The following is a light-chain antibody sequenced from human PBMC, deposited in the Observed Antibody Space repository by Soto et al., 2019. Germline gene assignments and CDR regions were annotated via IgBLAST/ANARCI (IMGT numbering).Light chain of an antibody. CDR3: QQRTNWPPEYT. Sequence: EIVLTQSPATLSLSPGERATLSCRASQSVSTYLAWYQQKPGQAPRLLIYDASNRATGIPARFSGGGSGTDFTLTISSLEPEDFAIYYCQQRTNWPPEYTFGPGTKLGIK. J-gene: IGKJ2*01. V-gene: IGKV3-11*01. CDR2: DAS. CDR1: QSVSTY.